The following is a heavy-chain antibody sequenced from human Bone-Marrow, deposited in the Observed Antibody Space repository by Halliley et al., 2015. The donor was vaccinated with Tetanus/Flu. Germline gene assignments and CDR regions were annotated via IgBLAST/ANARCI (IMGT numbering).Heavy chain of an antibody. CDR1: GGTFGGYF. J-gene: IGHJ4*02. V-gene: IGHV4-34*01. Sequence: TLSLTCVVSGGTFGGYFWTWIRQSPGKGLEWIAEIDHTGKTNYNPSLKSRLSIAVDTSKNQFSLNLTSVTAADTAVYYCARDNLVGATPIDFWGQGTLVTVS. CDR2: IDHTGKT. D-gene: IGHD1-26*01. CDR3: ARDNLVGATPIDF.